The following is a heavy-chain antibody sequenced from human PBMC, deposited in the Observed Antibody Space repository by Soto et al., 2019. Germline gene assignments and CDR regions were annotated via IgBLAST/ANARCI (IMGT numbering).Heavy chain of an antibody. D-gene: IGHD6-13*01. CDR3: AREGSSSWYNWFDP. V-gene: IGHV4-59*01. Sequence: SETLSLTCTVSGGSISSYYWSWIRQPPGKGLEWIGYIYYSGSTNYNPSLKSRVTISVDTSKNQFSLKLSSVTAADTAVYYCAREGSSSWYNWFDPWGQGTLVTVS. J-gene: IGHJ5*02. CDR1: GGSISSYY. CDR2: IYYSGST.